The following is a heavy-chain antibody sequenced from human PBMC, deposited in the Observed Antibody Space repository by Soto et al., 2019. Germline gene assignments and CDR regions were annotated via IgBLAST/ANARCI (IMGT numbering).Heavy chain of an antibody. V-gene: IGHV1-69*13. D-gene: IGHD4-17*01. CDR2: IIPIFGTA. CDR1: GGTFSSYA. CDR3: ARELRWSPYCFDY. Sequence: ASVKVSCKASGGTFSSYAISWVRQAPGQGLEWMGGIIPIFGTANYAQKFQGRVTITADESTSTAYMELSSLRSEDTAVYYCARELRWSPYCFDYWGQGTLVTVSS. J-gene: IGHJ4*02.